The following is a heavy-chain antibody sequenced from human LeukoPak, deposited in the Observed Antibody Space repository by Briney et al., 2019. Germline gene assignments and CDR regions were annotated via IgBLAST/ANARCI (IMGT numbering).Heavy chain of an antibody. J-gene: IGHJ6*03. CDR2: ISAYNGNT. CDR3: ARDKGPLWFGESYYYYYMDV. CDR1: GYTFTSYG. D-gene: IGHD3-10*01. V-gene: IGHV1-18*01. Sequence: ASVKVSCKASGYTFTSYGISWVRQAPGQGLEWMGWISAYNGNTNYAQKLQGRVTMTTDTSTSTAYMELRSLRSDDTAVYYCARDKGPLWFGESYYYYYMDVWGKGTTVTVSS.